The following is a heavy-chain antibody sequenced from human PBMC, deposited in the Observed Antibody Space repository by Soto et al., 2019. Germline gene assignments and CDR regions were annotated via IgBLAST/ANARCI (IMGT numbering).Heavy chain of an antibody. Sequence: EVLLEQSGAEVKKPGATVKISCKASGYTFIDYYMHWVRQAPGKGFEWMGLIDPEDGKPKYAERLQGRVTMTADTSRDTAYLELRRVRSEDTAVYYCVTLNAYYCMDVWGQGTKVIVSS. CDR3: VTLNAYYCMDV. CDR1: GYTFIDYY. V-gene: IGHV1-69-2*01. CDR2: IDPEDGKP. J-gene: IGHJ6*02.